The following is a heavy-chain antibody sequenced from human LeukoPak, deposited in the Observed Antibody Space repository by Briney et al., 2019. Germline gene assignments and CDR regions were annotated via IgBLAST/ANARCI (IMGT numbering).Heavy chain of an antibody. V-gene: IGHV3-30-3*01. J-gene: IGHJ4*02. CDR1: GFTFSKFA. CDR3: AKVAHYYGSGSYYEYYFDY. CDR2: ISSDGNHK. D-gene: IGHD3-10*01. Sequence: GGSLRLSCATSGFTFSKFAVHWVRQAPGKGLEWVADISSDGNHKYYADSVKGRFTISRDNSKNMFYLQMNSLRAEDTAVYYCAKVAHYYGSGSYYEYYFDYWGQGTLVTVSS.